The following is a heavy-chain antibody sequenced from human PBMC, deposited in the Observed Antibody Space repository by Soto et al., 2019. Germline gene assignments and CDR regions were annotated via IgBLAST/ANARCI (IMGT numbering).Heavy chain of an antibody. Sequence: SETLSLTCSVSGDSIINGYYWAWIRQPPGKGLEWIGSIYHSGTTYYNPSLKSRVTISVDTSKNQFSLKLSSVTAADTAVYYCARDYYDSSGYYPYDAFDIWGQGTMVTVSS. J-gene: IGHJ3*02. CDR3: ARDYYDSSGYYPYDAFDI. V-gene: IGHV4-38-2*02. CDR2: IYHSGTT. CDR1: GDSIINGYY. D-gene: IGHD3-22*01.